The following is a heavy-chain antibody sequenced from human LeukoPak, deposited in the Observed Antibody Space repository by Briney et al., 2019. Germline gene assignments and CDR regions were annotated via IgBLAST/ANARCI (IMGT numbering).Heavy chain of an antibody. V-gene: IGHV3-48*03. CDR3: ARDWGYSSTWYLAFDI. CDR1: GFIFSSYE. Sequence: PGGSLRLSCAASGFIFSSYEMNWVRQAPGKGLEWVSYISNSGSATYYADSVKGRFTISRVNAKNSLYLQMNSLRAEDTAVYYCARDWGYSSTWYLAFDIWGQGTMVSVSS. CDR2: ISNSGSAT. J-gene: IGHJ3*02. D-gene: IGHD6-13*01.